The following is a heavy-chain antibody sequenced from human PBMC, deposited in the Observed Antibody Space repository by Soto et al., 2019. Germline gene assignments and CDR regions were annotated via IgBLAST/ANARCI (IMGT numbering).Heavy chain of an antibody. Sequence: PSETLSLTCTVSGGSISNSSYYWGWIRQSPGRGLEWIGTTIYNRGGPYYNPSLKSRATISVDTSKNQFSLKLTSVTAADTAVYYCARDKITGLFDYWGQGTLVTVSS. CDR3: ARDKITGLFDY. J-gene: IGHJ4*02. CDR2: TIYNRGGP. V-gene: IGHV4-39*07. D-gene: IGHD2-8*02. CDR1: GGSISNSSYY.